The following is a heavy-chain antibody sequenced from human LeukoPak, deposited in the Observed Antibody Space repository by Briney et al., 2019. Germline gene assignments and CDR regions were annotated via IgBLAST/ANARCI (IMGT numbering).Heavy chain of an antibody. CDR3: ARDSRPNSSSSRKDFDY. V-gene: IGHV3-48*03. CDR2: ISSSGSTI. CDR1: GFTFSSYE. D-gene: IGHD6-6*01. Sequence: GVLRLSCAASGFTFSSYEMNWVRQAPGKGLEWVSYISSSGSTIYYADSVKGLFTISRDNAKNSLYLQMNSLRAEDTAVYYCARDSRPNSSSSRKDFDYWGQGTLVTVSS. J-gene: IGHJ4*02.